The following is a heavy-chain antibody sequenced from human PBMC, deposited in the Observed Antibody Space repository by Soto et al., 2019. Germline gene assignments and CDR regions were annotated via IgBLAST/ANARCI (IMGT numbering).Heavy chain of an antibody. CDR1: GGSISSYY. V-gene: IGHV4-59*01. Sequence: SETLSLTCTVSGGSISSYYWSWIRQPPGKGLEWIGYIYYSGSTNYNPSLKSRVTISVDTSKNQFSLKLSSVTAADTAVYYCARANHDYIWGSYRLSYFDYWGQGTLVTV. CDR3: ARANHDYIWGSYRLSYFDY. J-gene: IGHJ4*02. D-gene: IGHD3-16*02. CDR2: IYYSGST.